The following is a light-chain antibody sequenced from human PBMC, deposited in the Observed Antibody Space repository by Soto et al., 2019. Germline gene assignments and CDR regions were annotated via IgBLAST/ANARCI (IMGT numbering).Light chain of an antibody. CDR3: QQYNNWWT. CDR2: GAS. J-gene: IGKJ1*01. CDR1: QSVSSS. V-gene: IGKV3-15*01. Sequence: MVMTQSTATLSMSPGERATLSCRASQSVSSSLAWYQQKPGQAPRLLIYGASTRATGIPARFRGSGSGTEFTLTISSLEFEDSAVYYCQQYNNWWTFGQGTMVDVK.